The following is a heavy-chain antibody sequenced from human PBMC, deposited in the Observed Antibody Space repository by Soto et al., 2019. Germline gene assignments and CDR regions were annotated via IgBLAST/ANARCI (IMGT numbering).Heavy chain of an antibody. CDR1: GFIFSNYE. J-gene: IGHJ4*02. CDR2: ISNSGNTI. Sequence: PGGSLRLSCAASGFIFSNYEMNWVRQAPGKGLEWVSYISNSGNTIYYADSVKGRFITSRDNAKSSLYLQMNSLRAEDTAVYYCANLRVATSKDYWGQGTPVTVSS. V-gene: IGHV3-48*03. D-gene: IGHD5-12*01. CDR3: ANLRVATSKDY.